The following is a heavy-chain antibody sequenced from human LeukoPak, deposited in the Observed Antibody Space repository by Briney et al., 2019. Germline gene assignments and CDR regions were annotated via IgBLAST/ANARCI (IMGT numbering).Heavy chain of an antibody. CDR2: ISGSGDET. J-gene: IGHJ4*02. CDR1: GFTFRNYA. Sequence: GGSLRLSCAASGFTFRNYAMSWVRQAPGKGLEWVSAISGSGDETNYADSVKGRLTISRDNSKNTLFLQMNSLRAEDTAVYYCAKAGRSGGWYWLAYWGQGTLVTVSS. D-gene: IGHD6-19*01. CDR3: AKAGRSGGWYWLAY. V-gene: IGHV3-23*01.